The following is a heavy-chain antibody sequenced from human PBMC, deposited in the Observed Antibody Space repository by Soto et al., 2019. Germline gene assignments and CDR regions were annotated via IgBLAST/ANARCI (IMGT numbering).Heavy chain of an antibody. CDR3: AKDPIGRAAPPRFGYFQH. CDR2: ISGSGGST. CDR1: GFTFSSYA. V-gene: IGHV3-23*01. Sequence: GGSLRLSCAASGFTFSSYAMSWVRQAPGKGLEWVSAISGSGGSTYYADSVKGRFTISRDNSKNTLYLQMNSLRAEDTAVYYCAKDPIGRAAPPRFGYFQHWGQGTLVTVSS. J-gene: IGHJ1*01. D-gene: IGHD3-16*01.